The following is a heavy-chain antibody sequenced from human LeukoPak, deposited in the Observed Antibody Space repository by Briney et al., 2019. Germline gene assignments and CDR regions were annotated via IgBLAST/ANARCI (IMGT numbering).Heavy chain of an antibody. Sequence: PGGSLRLSCAASGFTLSSYAMSWVRQAPGKGLEWVSAISGSGGSTYYADSVKGRFTISRDNSKNTLYLQMNSLGAEDTAVYYCAKTGTTTMYYFDYWGQGTLVTVSS. V-gene: IGHV3-23*01. CDR1: GFTLSSYA. J-gene: IGHJ4*02. CDR2: ISGSGGST. CDR3: AKTGTTTMYYFDY. D-gene: IGHD1/OR15-1a*01.